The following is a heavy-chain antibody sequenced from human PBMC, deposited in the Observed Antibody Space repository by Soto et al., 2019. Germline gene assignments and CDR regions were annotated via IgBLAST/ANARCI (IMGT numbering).Heavy chain of an antibody. CDR1: GFTVNSNY. CDR3: ATLTKYDILTGFYPC. Sequence: GGSLRLSCAAPGFTVNSNYMSWVRQAPGKGLEWVSVIYSDGSTYYADSVKGRFIISRDNSNNTLYFQMNSLRAEDTALYYCATLTKYDILTGFYPCWGQGTLVTVSS. CDR2: IYSDGST. D-gene: IGHD3-9*01. J-gene: IGHJ4*02. V-gene: IGHV3-66*01.